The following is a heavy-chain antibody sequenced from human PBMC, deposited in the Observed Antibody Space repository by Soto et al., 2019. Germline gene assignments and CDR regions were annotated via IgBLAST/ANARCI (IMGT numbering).Heavy chain of an antibody. Sequence: SETLSLTCAFSCYSISSGYYRGWIRQPPGKGLQWIGSIYHSGSTYYNPSLKSRVTISVDTSKNQFSLKLSSVTAADTAVYYCASILFWSAYYFDYWGQGTLVTVSS. CDR2: IYHSGST. D-gene: IGHD3-3*01. J-gene: IGHJ4*02. V-gene: IGHV4-38-2*01. CDR3: ASILFWSAYYFDY. CDR1: CYSISSGYY.